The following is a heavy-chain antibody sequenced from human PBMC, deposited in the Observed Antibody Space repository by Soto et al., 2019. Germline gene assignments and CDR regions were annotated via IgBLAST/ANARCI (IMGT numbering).Heavy chain of an antibody. CDR1: GYTFTSYA. J-gene: IGHJ6*03. CDR2: INAGNGNT. V-gene: IGHV1-3*01. D-gene: IGHD6-13*01. CDR3: AVLYSSSWYPSSENYYYMDV. Sequence: ASVKVSCKASGYTFTSYAMHWVRQAPGQRLEWMGWINAGNGNTKYSQKFQGRVTITRDTSASTAYMELSSLRSEDTAVHYCAVLYSSSWYPSSENYYYMDVWGKGTTVIVSS.